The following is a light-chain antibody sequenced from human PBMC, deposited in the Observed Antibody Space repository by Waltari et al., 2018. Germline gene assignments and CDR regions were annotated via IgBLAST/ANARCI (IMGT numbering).Light chain of an antibody. V-gene: IGKV1D-13*01. CDR1: QAIGTA. CDR3: QQFNKYPIT. Sequence: AIQLTQSPSSLSASVGDRVTITCRTSQAIGTALAWYQQKPGRSPKVLIYDASSLESGVPSRFSGSGSGTDFTFTISSLQPEDFATYYCQQFNKYPITFGQGTRLEIK. CDR2: DAS. J-gene: IGKJ5*01.